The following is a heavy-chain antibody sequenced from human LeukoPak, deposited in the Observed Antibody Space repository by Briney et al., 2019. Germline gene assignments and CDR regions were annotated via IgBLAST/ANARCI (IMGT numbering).Heavy chain of an antibody. D-gene: IGHD3-3*01. J-gene: IGHJ6*03. CDR3: ARLRYHDFWSGYWKYYYYMDV. V-gene: IGHV3-7*01. CDR1: GFSFDDYT. CDR2: IKQDGSEK. Sequence: GGSLRLSCAASGFSFDDYTMHWVRQAPGKGLEWVANIKQDGSEKYYVDSVKGRFTISRDNAKNSLYLQMNSLRAEDTAVYYCARLRYHDFWSGYWKYYYYMDVWGKGTTVTVSS.